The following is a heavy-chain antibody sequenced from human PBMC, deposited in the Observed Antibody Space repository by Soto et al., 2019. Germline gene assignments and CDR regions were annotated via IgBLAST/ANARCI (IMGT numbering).Heavy chain of an antibody. Sequence: QVQLVESGGGVVQPGRSLRLSCAASGFTFSSYAMHWVRQAPGKGLEWVAVISYDGSNKYYADSVKGRFTISRDNSKNTLYLQMHSLRAEDTAVYYCARERSGYYYVYDYYGMDVWGQGTTVTVSS. V-gene: IGHV3-30-3*01. D-gene: IGHD3-22*01. CDR3: ARERSGYYYVYDYYGMDV. CDR2: ISYDGSNK. J-gene: IGHJ6*02. CDR1: GFTFSSYA.